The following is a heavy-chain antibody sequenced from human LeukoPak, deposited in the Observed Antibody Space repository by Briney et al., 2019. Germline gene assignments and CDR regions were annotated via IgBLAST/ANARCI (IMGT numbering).Heavy chain of an antibody. Sequence: SETLSLTCTVSGGSISSYYWSWIRQPPGKGLEWIGYIYYSGSTNYNPSLKSRVTISVDRSKNQFSLKLSSVTAADTAVYYCARVDCSSTSCYSHDAFDIWGQGTMVTVSS. CDR2: IYYSGST. D-gene: IGHD2-2*01. J-gene: IGHJ3*02. V-gene: IGHV4-59*12. CDR3: ARVDCSSTSCYSHDAFDI. CDR1: GGSISSYY.